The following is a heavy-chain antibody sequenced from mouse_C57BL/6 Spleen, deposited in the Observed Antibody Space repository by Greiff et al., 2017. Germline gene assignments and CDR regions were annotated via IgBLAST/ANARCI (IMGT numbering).Heavy chain of an antibody. V-gene: IGHV1-82*01. CDR3: ARSYYYGIWYFDV. CDR1: GYAFSSSW. CDR2: IYPGDGDT. J-gene: IGHJ1*03. Sequence: LQLQQSVPELVKPGASVKISCKASGYAFSSSWMNWVKQRPGKGLEWIGRIYPGDGDTNYNGKFKGKATLTADKSSSTAYMQLSSLTSEDSAVYFCARSYYYGIWYFDVWGTGTTVTVSS. D-gene: IGHD1-1*01.